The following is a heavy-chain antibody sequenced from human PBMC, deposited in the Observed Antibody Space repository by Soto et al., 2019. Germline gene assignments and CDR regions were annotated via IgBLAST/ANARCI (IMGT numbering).Heavy chain of an antibody. CDR3: ASLDYDFWSGYYATDV. CDR2: IYYSGST. CDR1: GGSISSSSYY. V-gene: IGHV4-39*01. Sequence: SESLSLTCTVSGGSISSSSYYWGWIRQPPGKGLEWIGSIYYSGSTYYNPSLKSRVTISVDTSKNQFSLKLSSVTAADTAVYYSASLDYDFWSGYYATDVWGQGTTVTVSS. J-gene: IGHJ6*02. D-gene: IGHD3-3*01.